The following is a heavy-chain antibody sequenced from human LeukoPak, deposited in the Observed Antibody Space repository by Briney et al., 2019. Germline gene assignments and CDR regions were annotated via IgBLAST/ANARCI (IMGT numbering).Heavy chain of an antibody. CDR1: GFTFGTYS. Sequence: GGSLRLSCAASGFTFGTYSMNWVRQAPGKGLEWVSSISSSSSYIYYADSVKGRFTTSRDNAKNSLFLQMSSLRAEDTAVYYCARDAMVRGVLIDYWGQGTLVTVSS. D-gene: IGHD3-10*01. CDR3: ARDAMVRGVLIDY. V-gene: IGHV3-21*01. J-gene: IGHJ4*02. CDR2: ISSSSSYI.